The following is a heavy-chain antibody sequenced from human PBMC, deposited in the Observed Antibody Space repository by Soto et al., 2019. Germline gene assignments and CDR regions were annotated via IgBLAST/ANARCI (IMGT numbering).Heavy chain of an antibody. J-gene: IGHJ6*02. CDR1: GGTFSSYA. CDR2: IIPIFGTA. CDR3: AVGVVVVVAATRHYGMDV. V-gene: IGHV1-69*13. D-gene: IGHD2-15*01. Sequence: SVKVSCKASGGTFSSYAISWVRQAPGQGLEWMGGIIPIFGTANYAQKFQGRVTITADESTSTAYMELSSLRSEDTAVYYCAVGVVVVVAATRHYGMDVWGQGTTVTVSS.